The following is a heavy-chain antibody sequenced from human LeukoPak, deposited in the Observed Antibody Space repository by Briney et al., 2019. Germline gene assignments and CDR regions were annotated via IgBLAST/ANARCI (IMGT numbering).Heavy chain of an antibody. CDR1: GYTFIDYF. D-gene: IGHD7-27*01. CDR2: LNPNNGDT. J-gene: IGHJ4*02. CDR3: ARDLSSTSNCEFDY. Sequence: GASVKVSCKTSGYTFIDYFIHLVRQAPGQGLEWMGRLNPNNGDTYYAQDFQGRVTMTRDTSISTAYMELSRLTSDDTAVYYCARDLSSTSNCEFDYWGQGTLVTVSS. V-gene: IGHV1-2*06.